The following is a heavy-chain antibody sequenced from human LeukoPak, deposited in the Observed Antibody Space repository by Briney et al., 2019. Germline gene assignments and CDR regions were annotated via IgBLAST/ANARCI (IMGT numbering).Heavy chain of an antibody. Sequence: GGSLRLSCAASGFTFSNYDMSWVRQAPGKGLEWVSAITGSGTSTYYPDSVKGRFTISRDNPKSTLYLQMNSLRVDDTAVYYCARDPQVSYWGQGALVTVSS. CDR3: ARDPQVSY. CDR1: GFTFSNYD. V-gene: IGHV3-23*01. CDR2: ITGSGTST. J-gene: IGHJ4*02.